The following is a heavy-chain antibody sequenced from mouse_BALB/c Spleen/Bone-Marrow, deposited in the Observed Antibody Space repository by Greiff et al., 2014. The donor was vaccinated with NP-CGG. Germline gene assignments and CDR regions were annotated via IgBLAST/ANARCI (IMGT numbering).Heavy chain of an antibody. J-gene: IGHJ1*01. D-gene: IGHD1-1*01. Sequence: EVQLQEPGPELVKPGASVKMSCKASGYTFTSYVIHWVKQKPGQGLEWIGYINPYNDGTKYNEKFKGKATLTSDKSSSTAYMELSSPTSEDSAVYSCARGGYYGTSLYWYFDVWGAGTTVTVSS. CDR1: GYTFTSYV. CDR3: ARGGYYGTSLYWYFDV. CDR2: INPYNDGT. V-gene: IGHV1-14*01.